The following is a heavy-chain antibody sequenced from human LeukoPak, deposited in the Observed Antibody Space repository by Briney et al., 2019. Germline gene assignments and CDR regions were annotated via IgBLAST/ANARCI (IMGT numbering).Heavy chain of an antibody. CDR3: ARARITGTTWGFDY. D-gene: IGHD1-20*01. Sequence: ASVKVSCKASGYTFTSYAMHWVRQAPGQRLEWIGWINAGNGNTKYSQKFQGRVTITRDTSASTAYMELSSLRSEDTAVYYCARARITGTTWGFDYWGQGTLVTVSS. CDR1: GYTFTSYA. CDR2: INAGNGNT. J-gene: IGHJ4*02. V-gene: IGHV1-3*01.